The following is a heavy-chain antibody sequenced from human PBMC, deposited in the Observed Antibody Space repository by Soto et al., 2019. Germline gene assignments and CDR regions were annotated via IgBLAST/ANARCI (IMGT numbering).Heavy chain of an antibody. Sequence: GGSLRLSCAASGFTVSSNYMSWVRQAPGKGLEWVSVIYSGGSTYYADSVKGRFTISRDNSKNTLYLQMNSLRAEDTAVYYCARDLYGDYIDRVYWGQGTLVTVSS. D-gene: IGHD4-17*01. J-gene: IGHJ4*02. CDR3: ARDLYGDYIDRVY. CDR1: GFTVSSNY. V-gene: IGHV3-53*01. CDR2: IYSGGST.